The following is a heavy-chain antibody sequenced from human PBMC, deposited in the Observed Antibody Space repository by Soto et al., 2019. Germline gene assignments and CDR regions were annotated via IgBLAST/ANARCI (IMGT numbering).Heavy chain of an antibody. Sequence: EVQLLESGGGLVQPGGSLRLSCAASGFTFSSFAMSWVRQAPGKGLEWVSAISGCGGSTYYADSVKGRFTNSGDNSKNAMYLQMNSLRAEDTAVYYCAKEGGRSSYYYSYMDVWGKGTTVTVS. V-gene: IGHV3-23*01. CDR1: GFTFSSFA. J-gene: IGHJ6*03. CDR2: ISGCGGST. D-gene: IGHD6-6*01. CDR3: AKEGGRSSYYYSYMDV.